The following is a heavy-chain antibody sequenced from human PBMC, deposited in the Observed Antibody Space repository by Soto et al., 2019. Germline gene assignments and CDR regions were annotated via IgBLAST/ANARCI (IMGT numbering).Heavy chain of an antibody. J-gene: IGHJ3*02. CDR3: VRTIAVADRDAFDM. Sequence: GGALRLSWAAFGLTLSTSSMNWVRQAPGRGLEWISYIRRHTSVTAYADSVKGRFTISRDNSKSTLYLQMNSLRVEDTAVYYCVRTIAVADRDAFDMRGRGTLVPVSS. V-gene: IGHV3-48*01. CDR2: IRRHTSVT. CDR1: GLTLSTSS. D-gene: IGHD6-19*01.